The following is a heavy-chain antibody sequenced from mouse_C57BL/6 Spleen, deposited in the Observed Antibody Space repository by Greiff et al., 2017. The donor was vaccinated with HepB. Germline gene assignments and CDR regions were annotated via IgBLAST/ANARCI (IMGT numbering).Heavy chain of an antibody. CDR2: ISYDGSN. D-gene: IGHD1-1*01. CDR1: GYSITSGYY. Sequence: QLQESGPGLVKPSQSLSLTCSVTGYSITSGYYWNWIRQFPGNKLEWMGYISYDGSNNYNPSLKNRISITRDTSKNQFFLKLNSVTTEDTATYYCARERSTVYYAMDYWGQGTSVTVSS. J-gene: IGHJ4*01. V-gene: IGHV3-6*01. CDR3: ARERSTVYYAMDY.